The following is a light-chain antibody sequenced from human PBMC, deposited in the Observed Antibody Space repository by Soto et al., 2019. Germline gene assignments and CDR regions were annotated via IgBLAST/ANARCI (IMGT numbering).Light chain of an antibody. CDR3: CSYAGSYTFV. CDR1: SSDVGNYKY. CDR2: EVS. J-gene: IGLJ1*01. V-gene: IGLV2-11*01. Sequence: QSALTQPRSVSGSPGQSITISCTGTSSDVGNYKYVSWYQQHPGKAPKLMIYEVSNRPSGVPNRFSGSKSGNTASLTISGLQAEDEADYYCCSYAGSYTFVFGSGTKVTI.